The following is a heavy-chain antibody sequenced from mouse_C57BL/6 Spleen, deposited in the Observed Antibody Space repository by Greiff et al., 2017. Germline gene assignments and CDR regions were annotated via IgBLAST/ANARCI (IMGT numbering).Heavy chain of an antibody. CDR1: GYAFSSYW. CDR3: ARSSLLLPFAY. CDR2: IYPGDGDT. V-gene: IGHV1-80*01. J-gene: IGHJ3*01. D-gene: IGHD1-1*01. Sequence: VKLMESGAELVKPGASVKISCKASGYAFSSYWMNWVKQRPGKGLEWIGQIYPGDGDTNYNGKFKGKATLTADKSSSTAYMQLSSLTSEDSAVYFCARSSLLLPFAYWGQGTLVTVSA.